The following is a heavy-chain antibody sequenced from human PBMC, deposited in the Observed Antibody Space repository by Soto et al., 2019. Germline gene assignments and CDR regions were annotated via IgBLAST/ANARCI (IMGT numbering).Heavy chain of an antibody. J-gene: IGHJ4*02. CDR3: ARGAGIIVAGTSFEY. V-gene: IGHV3-30*04. CDR1: GFTFSSHS. Sequence: QVQLVESGGGVAQPGRSLRLSCAASGFTFSSHSMHWVRQAPGKGLEWVAVIAFDGSYKYYADSVKGRFTISRDNSKNTLYLQMNSLSAEDTAVYYCARGAGIIVAGTSFEYWGQGTLVTVSS. CDR2: IAFDGSYK. D-gene: IGHD6-19*01.